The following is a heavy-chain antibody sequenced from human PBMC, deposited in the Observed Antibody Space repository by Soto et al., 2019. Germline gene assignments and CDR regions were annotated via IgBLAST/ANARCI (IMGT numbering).Heavy chain of an antibody. V-gene: IGHV1-69*08. CDR3: AREYCRGGSCYFDY. D-gene: IGHD2-15*01. J-gene: IGHJ4*02. CDR1: GVTFSSYT. CDR2: ITPILDTA. Sequence: QVQLVQSGAEVKKPGSSVKVSCKASGVTFSSYTFSWVRQAPGQGLEWMGRITPILDTANYAQNFQGRVTFTADKSTSTAYMGLSSLTSEDTAVYYCAREYCRGGSCYFDYWGQGTLVTVSS.